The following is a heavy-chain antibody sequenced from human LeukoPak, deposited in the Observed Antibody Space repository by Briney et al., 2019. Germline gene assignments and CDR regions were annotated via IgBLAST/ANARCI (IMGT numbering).Heavy chain of an antibody. J-gene: IGHJ5*02. D-gene: IGHD3-16*01. Sequence: GASVKVSCKASGYTFTSYGINWVRQAPGQGLEWMGGIIPIFGTANYAQKFQGRVTITADESTSTAYMELSSLRSEDTAVYYCARDRGGDVELSGSWFDPWGQGTLVTVSS. CDR3: ARDRGGDVELSGSWFDP. V-gene: IGHV1-69*13. CDR1: GYTFTSYG. CDR2: IIPIFGTA.